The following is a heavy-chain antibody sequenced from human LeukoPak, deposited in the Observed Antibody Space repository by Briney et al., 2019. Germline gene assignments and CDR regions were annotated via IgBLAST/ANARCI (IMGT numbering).Heavy chain of an antibody. Sequence: ASVKVSCKASGYTFTSYDINWVRQATGQGLEWMGWMNPNSGNTGYAQKFQGRVTMTRNTSISTAYMELSSLRSEDTAVYYCARPMVKTVYALDYWGQGTLVTVSS. CDR3: ARPMVKTVYALDY. CDR2: MNPNSGNT. D-gene: IGHD2-8*01. V-gene: IGHV1-8*01. J-gene: IGHJ4*02. CDR1: GYTFTSYD.